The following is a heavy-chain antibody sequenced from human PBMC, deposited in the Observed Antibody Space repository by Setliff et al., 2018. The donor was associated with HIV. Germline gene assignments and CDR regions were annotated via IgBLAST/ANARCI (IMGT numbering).Heavy chain of an antibody. Sequence: PSETLSLTCTVSGGSIRSIDYFWGWSRQPPGKGLEWLGNIGNIYYGGTTYYNPSLKGRITISVFTSSQQLSLTLTSVTPADTAVHYCARLRAAGTVHYFDPWGQGTQVTVSS. CDR3: ARLRAAGTVHYFDP. CDR1: GGSIRSIDYF. J-gene: IGHJ5*02. D-gene: IGHD6-13*01. V-gene: IGHV4-39*01. CDR2: IYYGGTT.